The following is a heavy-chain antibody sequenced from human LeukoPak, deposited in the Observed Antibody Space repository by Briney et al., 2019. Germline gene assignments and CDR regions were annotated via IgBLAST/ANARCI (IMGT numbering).Heavy chain of an antibody. CDR3: ARAKDYGDYGFYYYYMDV. Sequence: SETLSLTCTVSGGSISSYYWSWIRQPPGKGLEWIGYIYYSGSTNYNPSLKSRVTISVDTSKNQFSLKLSSVTAADTAVYYCARAKDYGDYGFYYYYMDVWGKGTTVTVSS. V-gene: IGHV4-59*01. CDR2: IYYSGST. J-gene: IGHJ6*03. D-gene: IGHD4-17*01. CDR1: GGSISSYY.